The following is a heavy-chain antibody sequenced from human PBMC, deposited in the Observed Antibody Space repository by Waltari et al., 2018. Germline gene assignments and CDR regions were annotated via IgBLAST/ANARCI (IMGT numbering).Heavy chain of an antibody. CDR2: TWSDGSVE. J-gene: IGHJ4*02. Sequence: QVQLVESGGGVVQPGKSLGLSCVASGFSLRYYGMHWVRQTPGRGLEWVALTWSDGSVEYYADSVRGRFTVSRDNSKNILYLDMDSLRVDDTATYYCAKDAFGNTYLDYWGQGTLVTVSS. V-gene: IGHV3-33*03. CDR1: GFSLRYYG. CDR3: AKDAFGNTYLDY. D-gene: IGHD3-10*01.